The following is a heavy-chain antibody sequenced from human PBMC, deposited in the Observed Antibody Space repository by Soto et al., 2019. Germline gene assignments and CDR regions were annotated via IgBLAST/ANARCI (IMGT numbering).Heavy chain of an antibody. CDR1: GFTFSSYS. CDR3: ARAEYYYDSSGYYSVSDY. J-gene: IGHJ4*02. V-gene: IGHV3-21*01. D-gene: IGHD3-22*01. CDR2: ISSSSSYI. Sequence: GGSLRLSCAASGFTFSSYSMNWVRQAPGKGLEWVSSISSSSSYIYYADSVKGRFTISRDNAKNSLYLQMNSLRAEDTAVYYCARAEYYYDSSGYYSVSDYWGQGTLVTVSS.